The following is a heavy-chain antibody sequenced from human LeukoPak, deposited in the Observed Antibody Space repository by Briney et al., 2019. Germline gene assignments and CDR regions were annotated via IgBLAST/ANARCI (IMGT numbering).Heavy chain of an antibody. CDR1: GYTFTGYY. D-gene: IGHD5-12*01. CDR3: ATDRGDSGYDIGLHY. J-gene: IGHJ4*02. V-gene: IGHV1-24*01. CDR2: FNAEAGET. Sequence: ASVKVSCKASGYTFTGYYMHWVRQAPGQGLEWMGGFNAEAGETIYAQKFQGRVTMTEDTSADTAYMEVTSLRSEDTAFYYCATDRGDSGYDIGLHYWGQGTLVTVSS.